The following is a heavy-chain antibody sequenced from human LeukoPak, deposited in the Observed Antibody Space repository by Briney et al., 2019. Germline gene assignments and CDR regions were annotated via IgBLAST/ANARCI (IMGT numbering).Heavy chain of an antibody. CDR3: ARDQVHGNYGYYYYYYMDV. D-gene: IGHD4-17*01. Sequence: SQTLSLTCTVSGGSISSGDYYWSWIRQPPGKGLEWIGYIYYSGSTYYNPSLKSQVTISVDTSKNQFSLKLSSVTAADTAVYYCARDQVHGNYGYYYYYYMDVWGKGTTVTVSS. CDR1: GGSISSGDYY. CDR2: IYYSGST. J-gene: IGHJ6*03. V-gene: IGHV4-30-4*08.